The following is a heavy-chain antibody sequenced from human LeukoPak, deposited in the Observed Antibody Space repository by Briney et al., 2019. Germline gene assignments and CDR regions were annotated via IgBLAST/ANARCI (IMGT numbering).Heavy chain of an antibody. CDR2: IYYSGST. D-gene: IGHD3-10*01. Sequence: PSETLSLTCTVSGGSISSGGYYWSWIRQHPGKGLGWIGYIYYSGSTYYNPSLKSRVTISVDTSKNQFSLKLSSVTAADTAVYYCARWVNVWFGELLYGWFDPWGQGTLVTVSS. CDR1: GGSISSGGYY. J-gene: IGHJ5*02. V-gene: IGHV4-31*03. CDR3: ARWVNVWFGELLYGWFDP.